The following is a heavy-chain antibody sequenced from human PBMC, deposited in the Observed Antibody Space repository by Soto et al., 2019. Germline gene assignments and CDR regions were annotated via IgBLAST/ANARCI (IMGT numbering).Heavy chain of an antibody. CDR1: GYTFASYY. J-gene: IGHJ4*02. CDR2: INPSGGST. Sequence: GASVKVSCKASGYTFASYYRRWVRQAPGQGLEWMGIINPSGGSTSYAQKFQGRVTMTRDTSTSTVYMELSSLRSEDTAVYYCARSSAPHPPGVGSNYWGQGTLVTVSS. V-gene: IGHV1-46*01. CDR3: ARSSAPHPPGVGSNY. D-gene: IGHD3-3*01.